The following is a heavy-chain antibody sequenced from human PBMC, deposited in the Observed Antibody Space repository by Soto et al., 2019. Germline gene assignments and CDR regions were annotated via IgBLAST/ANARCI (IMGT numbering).Heavy chain of an antibody. D-gene: IGHD3-3*01. CDR3: ARGNYDFWSGYYTADY. CDR2: INAGNGNT. Sequence: ASVKVSCKASGYTFTSYAMHWVRQAPGQRLEWMGWINAGNGNTKYSQKFQGRVTITRDTSASTAYMELSSLRSEDTAVYYCARGNYDFWSGYYTADYWGQGTLVTVSS. J-gene: IGHJ4*02. CDR1: GYTFTSYA. V-gene: IGHV1-3*01.